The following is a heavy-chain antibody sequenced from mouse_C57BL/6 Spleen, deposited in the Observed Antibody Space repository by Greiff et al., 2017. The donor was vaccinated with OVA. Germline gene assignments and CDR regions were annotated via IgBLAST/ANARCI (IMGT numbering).Heavy chain of an antibody. J-gene: IGHJ2*01. CDR3: AREGTAQAIDY. V-gene: IGHV3-6*01. Sequence: VQLKESGPGLVKPSQSLSHTCSVTGYSITSGYYWNWIRQFPGNKLEWMGYISYDGSNNYNPSLKNRISITRDTSKNQFFLKLNSVTTEDTATYYCAREGTAQAIDYWGQGTTLTVSS. CDR1: GYSITSGYY. CDR2: ISYDGSN. D-gene: IGHD3-2*02.